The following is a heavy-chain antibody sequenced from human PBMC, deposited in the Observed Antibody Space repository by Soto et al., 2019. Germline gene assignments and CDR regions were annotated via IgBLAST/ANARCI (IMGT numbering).Heavy chain of an antibody. CDR1: GYTFTSYG. CDR3: ARDQWWQQLAPGDAFDI. V-gene: IGHV1-18*01. D-gene: IGHD6-13*01. CDR2: ISAYNGNT. Sequence: GASVKVSCKASGYTFTSYGISWVRQAPGQGLEWMGWISAYNGNTNYAQKLQGRVTMTTDTSTSTAYMELRSLRSDDTAVYYCARDQWWQQLAPGDAFDIWGQGTMVTVSS. J-gene: IGHJ3*02.